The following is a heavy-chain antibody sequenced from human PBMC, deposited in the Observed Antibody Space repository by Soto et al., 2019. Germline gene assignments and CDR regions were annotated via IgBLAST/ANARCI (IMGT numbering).Heavy chain of an antibody. CDR2: ISGSGGST. J-gene: IGHJ6*03. CDR1: GFTFSSYA. D-gene: IGHD2-2*01. Sequence: GGSLRLSCAASGFTFSSYAMSWVRQAPGKGLEWVSAISGSGGSTYYADSVKGRFTISRDNSKNTLYLQMNSLRAEDTAVYYCAKGGVKGSTSLDYYYYYMDVWGKGTTVTVSS. V-gene: IGHV3-23*01. CDR3: AKGGVKGSTSLDYYYYYMDV.